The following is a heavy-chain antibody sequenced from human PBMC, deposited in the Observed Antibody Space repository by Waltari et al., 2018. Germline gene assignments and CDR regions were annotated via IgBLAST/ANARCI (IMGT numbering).Heavy chain of an antibody. V-gene: IGHV3-30-3*01. CDR2: ISNDGSNK. Sequence: QVQLVESGGGVVQPGRYLRLACAASGFSCRAYAMHWVRPSPGKGLEWVAVISNDGSNKYYADSVKGRFTISRDNSKNTLYLQMNSLRAEDTAVYYCARDSSCSSTRCYYKHGMDVWGQGTTVTVSS. J-gene: IGHJ6*02. D-gene: IGHD2-2*01. CDR1: GFSCRAYA. CDR3: ARDSSCSSTRCYYKHGMDV.